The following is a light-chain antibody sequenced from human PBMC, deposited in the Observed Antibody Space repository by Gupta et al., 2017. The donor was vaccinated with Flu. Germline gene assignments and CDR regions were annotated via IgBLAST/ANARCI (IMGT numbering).Light chain of an antibody. CDR3: ANWKSNTLV. Sequence: QPVLTQPTSLSASPGASARFTCTLRSGINVGTYRIYWYQQKPGSLPRFLLRYKLYADRQQGSGVPSRFSGSKYASTTAVTITSSGLEAEEEYYYYCANWKSNTLVFGGGTKLTVL. CDR1: SGINVGTYR. J-gene: IGLJ3*02. V-gene: IGLV5-39*01. CDR2: YKLYADR.